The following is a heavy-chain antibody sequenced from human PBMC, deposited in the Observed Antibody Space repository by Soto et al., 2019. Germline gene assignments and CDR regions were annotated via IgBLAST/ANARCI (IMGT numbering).Heavy chain of an antibody. Sequence: QVQLQQWGAGLLKPSETLSLTCAGYGGSFSGYYWRWIRQPPGKGLEWIGEINHNVGTNYNPSLNSRVTISLDTSKTQFSLKRRSVTAADAAVYYCAAYWGQWLGDLYNYSGMDVWGQGTTVTVSS. D-gene: IGHD6-19*01. CDR3: AAYWGQWLGDLYNYSGMDV. V-gene: IGHV4-34*01. J-gene: IGHJ6*02. CDR1: GGSFSGYY. CDR2: INHNVGT.